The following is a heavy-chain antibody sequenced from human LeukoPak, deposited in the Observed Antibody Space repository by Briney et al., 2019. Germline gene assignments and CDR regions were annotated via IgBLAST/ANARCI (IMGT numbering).Heavy chain of an antibody. CDR3: ARGGPPDIVVVVAATQDSRTLDY. J-gene: IGHJ4*02. CDR1: GGSFSGYY. V-gene: IGHV4-34*01. D-gene: IGHD2-15*01. CDR2: INHSGSA. Sequence: PSETLSLTCAVSGGSFSGYYWTWIRQPPGKGLEWIGEINHSGSANYNPSLMSRVTISVDTSKNQFSLKLSSVTAADTAVYYCARGGPPDIVVVVAATQDSRTLDYWGQGTLVTVSS.